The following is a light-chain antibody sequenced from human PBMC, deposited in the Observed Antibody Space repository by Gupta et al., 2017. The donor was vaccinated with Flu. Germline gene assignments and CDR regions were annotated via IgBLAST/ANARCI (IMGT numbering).Light chain of an antibody. J-gene: IGLJ2*01. CDR3: AAGDDSVNTMI. Sequence: QSVLTQPPSASGTPGQRVTISCSGSSSNIGSNNIYWYQHLPGTTPKFLIYRSDQRPSGVSDRFSGAKYGTSGSLAISGLRAEEEADYYCAAGDDSVNTMILGGGTKLTVL. CDR1: SSNIGSNN. V-gene: IGLV1-47*01. CDR2: RSD.